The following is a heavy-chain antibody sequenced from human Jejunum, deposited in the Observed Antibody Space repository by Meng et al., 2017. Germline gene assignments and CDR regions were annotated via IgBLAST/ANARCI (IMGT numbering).Heavy chain of an antibody. J-gene: IGHJ6*02. Sequence: GGSLRLSCVASGFSFSNFVMNWVRQAPGKGLEWVSTLSSSGGSTYYADSVKGRFTISRDNAKNSLYLQVNSLRAEDTAVYYCARDLYYVSGSYYNRKSLDVWGQGTTVTVAS. CDR2: LSSSGGST. CDR3: ARDLYYVSGSYYNRKSLDV. CDR1: GFSFSNFV. D-gene: IGHD3-10*01. V-gene: IGHV3-23*01.